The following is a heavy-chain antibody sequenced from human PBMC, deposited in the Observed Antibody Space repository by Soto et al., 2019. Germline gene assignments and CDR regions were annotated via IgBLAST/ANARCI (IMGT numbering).Heavy chain of an antibody. V-gene: IGHV4-59*04. CDR2: IYYSGRT. CDR3: ARQRTSVVTQAYFDV. D-gene: IGHD2-21*02. Sequence: PSETLSLTCTVSGGSISSYYWSWIRQPPGKGLEWIGYIYYSGRTYNNPSLRSRVSMSIDTSKDQFSLKLKSVTAADTALYFCARQRTSVVTQAYFDVWGPGSLVTVSS. J-gene: IGHJ4*02. CDR1: GGSISSYY.